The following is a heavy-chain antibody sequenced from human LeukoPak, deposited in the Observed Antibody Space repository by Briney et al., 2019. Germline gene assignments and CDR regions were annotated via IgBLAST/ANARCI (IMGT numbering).Heavy chain of an antibody. CDR2: INNDGST. Sequence: GGSLRLSCVASGFTFGNYWMHWVRQAPGKELVCISRINNDGSTGYADSVAGRFTISRDNARNTLYLQMNTLRVEDTAVYYCARDYYGSIDLWGQGTLVTVSS. CDR1: GFTFGNYW. CDR3: ARDYYGSIDL. V-gene: IGHV3-74*01. J-gene: IGHJ1*01. D-gene: IGHD3-10*01.